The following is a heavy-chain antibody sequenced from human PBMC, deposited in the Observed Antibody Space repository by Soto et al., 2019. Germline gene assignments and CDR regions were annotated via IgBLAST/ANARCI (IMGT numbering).Heavy chain of an antibody. CDR2: IKQDGSEK. D-gene: IGHD2-15*01. CDR3: ASLIVVVVAATIERWFDP. J-gene: IGHJ5*02. Sequence: GGSLRLSCAASGFTFSSYWMSWVRQAPGKGLEWMANIKQDGSEKYYVDSVKGRFTISRDNAKNSLYLQMNSLRAEDTAVYYCASLIVVVVAATIERWFDPWGQGTLVTVSS. CDR1: GFTFSSYW. V-gene: IGHV3-7*01.